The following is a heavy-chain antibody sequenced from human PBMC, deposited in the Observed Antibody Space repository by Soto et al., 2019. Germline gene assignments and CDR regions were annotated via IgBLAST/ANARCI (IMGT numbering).Heavy chain of an antibody. D-gene: IGHD3-10*01. CDR1: SVSISSINC. CDR2: IYHSGST. J-gene: IGHJ4*02. V-gene: IGHV4-4*02. Sequence: SETRSLTCAVSSVSISSINCWSGVRQPPGEGLEGIGQIYHSGSTNYNTSLKSRVTISLDKSTTQFSLKLSSVTAADTAVYYCARIVWFGELFGGFDYWGQGTLVTVSS. CDR3: ARIVWFGELFGGFDY.